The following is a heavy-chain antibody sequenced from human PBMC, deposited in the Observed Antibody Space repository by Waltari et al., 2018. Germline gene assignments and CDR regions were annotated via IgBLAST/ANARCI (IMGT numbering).Heavy chain of an antibody. Sequence: QVQVVQSGAEVKKPGASVKVSCKASGYTFTDYFIPWVRLATGQGPEWIGWMNPKDGNTNYAQSFQGRVTMTRDTSINTAYMELSGLKSDDTAVYFCAGGYGDYRFDYWGQGTLVTVSS. D-gene: IGHD4-17*01. CDR2: MNPKDGNT. CDR1: GYTFTDYF. CDR3: AGGYGDYRFDY. V-gene: IGHV1-2*02. J-gene: IGHJ4*02.